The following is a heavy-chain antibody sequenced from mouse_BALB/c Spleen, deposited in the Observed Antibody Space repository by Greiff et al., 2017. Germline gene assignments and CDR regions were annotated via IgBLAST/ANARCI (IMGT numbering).Heavy chain of an antibody. V-gene: IGHV3-6*02. Sequence: EVQLQQSGPGLVKPSQSLSLTCSVTGYSITSGYYWNWIRQFPGNKLEWMGYISYDGSNNYNPSLKNRISITRDTSKNQFFLKLNSVTTEDTATYYCARALRRGDWFAYWGQGTLVTVSA. D-gene: IGHD1-2*01. CDR1: GYSITSGYY. CDR3: ARALRRGDWFAY. J-gene: IGHJ3*01. CDR2: ISYDGSN.